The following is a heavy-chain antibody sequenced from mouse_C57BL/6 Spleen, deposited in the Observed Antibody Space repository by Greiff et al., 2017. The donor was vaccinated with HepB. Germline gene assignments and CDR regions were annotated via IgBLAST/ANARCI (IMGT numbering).Heavy chain of an antibody. J-gene: IGHJ2*01. V-gene: IGHV1-69*01. CDR2: IDPSDSYT. Sequence: QVQLQQPGAELVMPGASVKLSCKASGYTFTSYWMHWVKQRPGQGLEWIGEIDPSDSYTNYNQKFKGKSTLTVDKSSSTAYMQLSSLTSEDSAVYYCARACYGSSWDYWGQGTTLTVPS. CDR1: GYTFTSYW. CDR3: ARACYGSSWDY. D-gene: IGHD1-1*01.